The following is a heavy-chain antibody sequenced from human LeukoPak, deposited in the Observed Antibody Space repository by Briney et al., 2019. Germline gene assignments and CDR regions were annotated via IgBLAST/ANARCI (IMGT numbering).Heavy chain of an antibody. CDR1: GFTVSSSP. CDR2: IYSGGNT. Sequence: GGSLRLSCAASGFTVSSSPINWVRQAPGRGLEWVSVIYSGGNTFYADSVKGRFTISRHNSENTLYLQMNSLSADDTAVYYCAVSTDTAMVHYWGQGTLVTVSS. D-gene: IGHD5-18*01. J-gene: IGHJ4*02. CDR3: AVSTDTAMVHY. V-gene: IGHV3-53*04.